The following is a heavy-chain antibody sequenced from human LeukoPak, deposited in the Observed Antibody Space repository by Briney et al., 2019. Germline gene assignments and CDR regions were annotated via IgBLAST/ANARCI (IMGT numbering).Heavy chain of an antibody. Sequence: ASVKVSCKASGCTFTGYYMHWVRQAPGQGLEWMGWINPNSGGTNYAQKFQGRVTMTRDTSISTAYMELSRLRSDDTAVYYCASGGYYYDSSGYSLRYWGQGTLVTVSS. V-gene: IGHV1-2*02. J-gene: IGHJ4*02. CDR3: ASGGYYYDSSGYSLRY. CDR1: GCTFTGYY. D-gene: IGHD3-22*01. CDR2: INPNSGGT.